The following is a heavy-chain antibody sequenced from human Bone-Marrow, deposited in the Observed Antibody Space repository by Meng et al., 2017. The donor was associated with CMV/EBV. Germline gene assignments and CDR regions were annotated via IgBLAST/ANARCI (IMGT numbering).Heavy chain of an antibody. D-gene: IGHD3-3*01. CDR1: GFTFSSYE. J-gene: IGHJ5*02. Sequence: GESLKISCAASGFTFSSYEMNWVRQAPGKGLEWVSYISSSGSTIYYADSVKGRFTISRDNAKNSLYLQMNSLRAEDTAVYYCARFEAGITIFGVTSGWFDPWGQGTLVTVSS. V-gene: IGHV3-48*03. CDR2: ISSSGSTI. CDR3: ARFEAGITIFGVTSGWFDP.